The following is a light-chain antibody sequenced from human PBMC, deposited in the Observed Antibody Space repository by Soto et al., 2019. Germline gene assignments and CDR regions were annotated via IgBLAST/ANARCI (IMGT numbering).Light chain of an antibody. CDR2: DAS. CDR1: QSVSSY. CDR3: QQLTAWPPQWT. V-gene: IGKV3-11*01. J-gene: IGKJ1*01. Sequence: EIVLTQSPATLSLSPGERATLSCRASQSVSSYLAWYQQKPGQAPRLLIYDASSRATGIPARFSGSGSGTDFTLTISSLEPEDFAVYYCQQLTAWPPQWTFGQGTKVDIK.